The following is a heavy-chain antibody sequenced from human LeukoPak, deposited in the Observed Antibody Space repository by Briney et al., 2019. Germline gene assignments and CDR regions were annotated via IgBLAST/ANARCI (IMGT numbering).Heavy chain of an antibody. V-gene: IGHV4-59*01. Sequence: SETLSLTCTVSGGSISSYYWSSIRQPPGKGLEWIGYIYYSGSTNYNPSLKSRVTISVDTSKNQFSLKLSSVTAADTAVYYCARDYYDSSGYYVNDYWGQGTLVTVSS. CDR2: IYYSGST. D-gene: IGHD3-22*01. J-gene: IGHJ4*02. CDR3: ARDYYDSSGYYVNDY. CDR1: GGSISSYY.